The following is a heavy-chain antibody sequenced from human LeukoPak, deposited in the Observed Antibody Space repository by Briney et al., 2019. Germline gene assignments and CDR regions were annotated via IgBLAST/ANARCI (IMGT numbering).Heavy chain of an antibody. CDR1: GFTFSRYG. Sequence: GGSLRLSCAASGFTFSRYGMHWVRQAPGKGLEWVAVISYDGSNKYHVDSVKGRFTISRDNSANTLYLQMNSLRTEDTAVYYCAKGSPDLYYWGQGTLVTVSS. D-gene: IGHD1-14*01. J-gene: IGHJ4*02. CDR2: ISYDGSNK. CDR3: AKGSPDLYY. V-gene: IGHV3-30*18.